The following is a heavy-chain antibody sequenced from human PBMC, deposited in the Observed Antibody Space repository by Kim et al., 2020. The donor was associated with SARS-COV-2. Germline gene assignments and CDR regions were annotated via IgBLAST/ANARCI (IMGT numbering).Heavy chain of an antibody. CDR2: IRSKAYGGTT. CDR1: GFTFGDYA. V-gene: IGHV3-49*03. J-gene: IGHJ4*02. CDR3: TRDAPGSSGWLTHLFDEKFDY. Sequence: GGSLRLSCTASGFTFGDYAMSWFRQAPGKGLEWVGFIRSKAYGGTTEYAASVKGRFTISRDDSKSIAYLQMNSLKTEDTAVYYCTRDAPGSSGWLTHLFDEKFDYWGQGTLVTVSS. D-gene: IGHD6-19*01.